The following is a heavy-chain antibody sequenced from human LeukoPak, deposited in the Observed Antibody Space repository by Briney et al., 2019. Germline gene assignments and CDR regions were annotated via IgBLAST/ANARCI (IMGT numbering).Heavy chain of an antibody. V-gene: IGHV3-30*18. CDR2: ISNDGTNN. Sequence: QPGRSLRLSCAASGFTFSSFGMHWVRQAPGKGLEWVALISNDGTNNYYADSVKGRFTISRDNSKNTLYLQMDSLRAEDTAVYYCVKDQDVVVPAAIFDYWGQGTLVPVSS. CDR3: VKDQDVVVPAAIFDY. CDR1: GFTFSSFG. J-gene: IGHJ4*02. D-gene: IGHD2-2*01.